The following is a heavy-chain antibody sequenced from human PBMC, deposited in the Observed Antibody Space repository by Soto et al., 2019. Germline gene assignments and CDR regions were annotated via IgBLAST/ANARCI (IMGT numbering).Heavy chain of an antibody. D-gene: IGHD3-3*01. Sequence: ASVKVSCKASGYTFTGYYMHWVRQAPGQGLEWMGWINPNSGGTNYAQKFRGWVTMTRDTSISTAYMELSRLRSDDTAVYYCARGNVLRFLEWSPALDYWGQGTLVTVSS. CDR2: INPNSGGT. CDR1: GYTFTGYY. J-gene: IGHJ4*02. CDR3: ARGNVLRFLEWSPALDY. V-gene: IGHV1-2*04.